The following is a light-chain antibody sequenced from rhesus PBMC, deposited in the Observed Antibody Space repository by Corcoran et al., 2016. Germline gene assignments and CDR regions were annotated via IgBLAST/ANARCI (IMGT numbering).Light chain of an antibody. Sequence: DIQMTQSPSSLSASVGDKVTITCRASQGISNWLAWYQQNLRKAPKLLIYKASSLKSGVPSRLSGSGSGIDYTLTISSLQPEDCATYYCQQGYNIPRTFGQGTEVEIK. CDR2: KAS. V-gene: IGKV1-18*01. CDR3: QQGYNIPRT. J-gene: IGKJ1*01. CDR1: QGISNW.